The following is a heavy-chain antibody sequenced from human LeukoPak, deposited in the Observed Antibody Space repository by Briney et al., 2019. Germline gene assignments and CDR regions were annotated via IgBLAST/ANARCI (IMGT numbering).Heavy chain of an antibody. CDR1: GFTFSDYY. Sequence: GGSLRLSCAASGFTFSDYYMSWIRQAPGKGLEWVSYISSSGSTIYYADSVKGRFTISRDNAKNSLYLQMNSLRAKDTAVYYCARDRPYYDFWSGYSLDYWGQGTLVTVSS. CDR3: ARDRPYYDFWSGYSLDY. V-gene: IGHV3-11*01. J-gene: IGHJ4*02. D-gene: IGHD3-3*01. CDR2: ISSSGSTI.